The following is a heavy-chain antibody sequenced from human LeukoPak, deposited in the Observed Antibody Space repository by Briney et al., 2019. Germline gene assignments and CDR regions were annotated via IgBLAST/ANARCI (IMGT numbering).Heavy chain of an antibody. CDR1: GFTFSSYA. J-gene: IGHJ3*02. D-gene: IGHD3-10*01. CDR2: ISSSSSYI. CDR3: ARDQPGYYGPQAFDI. V-gene: IGHV3-21*01. Sequence: PGGSLRLSCAASGFTFSSYALNWVRQAPGKGLEWVSSISSSSSYIYYADSVKGRFTISRDNAKNSLYLQMNSLRAEDTAVYYCARDQPGYYGPQAFDIWGQGTMVTVSS.